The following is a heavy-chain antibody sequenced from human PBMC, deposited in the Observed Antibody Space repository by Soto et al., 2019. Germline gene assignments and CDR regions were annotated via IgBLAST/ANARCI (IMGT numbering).Heavy chain of an antibody. J-gene: IGHJ6*03. CDR3: ARTYCSSTSCRTYYMDV. V-gene: IGHV5-51*01. CDR1: GYSFTSYW. D-gene: IGHD2-2*01. Sequence: GESLKISCKGSGYSFTSYWIGWVRQMPGKGLEWMGIIYPGDSDTRYSPSFQGQVTISADKSISTAYLQWSSLKASDTAMYYCARTYCSSTSCRTYYMDVWGKGTTVTVSS. CDR2: IYPGDSDT.